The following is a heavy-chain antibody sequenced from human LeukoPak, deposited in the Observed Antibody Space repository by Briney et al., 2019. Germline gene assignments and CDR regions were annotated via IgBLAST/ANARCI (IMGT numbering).Heavy chain of an antibody. CDR2: IYHSGST. V-gene: IGHV4-30-2*02. J-gene: IGHJ3*02. CDR3: ARKIQLWFSDAFDI. D-gene: IGHD5-18*01. CDR1: GGSISSGGYS. Sequence: SQTLSLTCAVSGGSISSGGYSWSWIRQPPGKGLEWIGYIYHSGSTCYNPSLKSRVTISVDTSKNQFSLKLSSVTAADTAVYYCARKIQLWFSDAFDIWGQGTMVTVSS.